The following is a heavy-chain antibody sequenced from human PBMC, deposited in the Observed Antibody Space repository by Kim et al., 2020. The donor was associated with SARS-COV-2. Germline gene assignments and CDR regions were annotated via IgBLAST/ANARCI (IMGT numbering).Heavy chain of an antibody. D-gene: IGHD2-21*02. J-gene: IGHJ6*02. V-gene: IGHV3-15*01. CDR3: TSDLGDYCAGDCYSRV. Sequence: PMKGKFTISRDDSKNTLYRQMNSLKTEDTAVYYCTSDLGDYCAGDCYSRVWGQGTTVTVSS.